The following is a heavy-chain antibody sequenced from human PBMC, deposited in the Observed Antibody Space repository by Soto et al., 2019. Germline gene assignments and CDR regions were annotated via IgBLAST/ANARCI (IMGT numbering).Heavy chain of an antibody. CDR3: ARGGLETYKYDTSGYPFNFDY. Sequence: QVQLVQSGPEVKKPGSSVRVSCKASGGTFSTYAISWVRQAPGQGLEWMGGIIPIFDTPNYAQNFQGRITSTAYEYTSTAYMELSSLRSGDTAVYYCARGGLETYKYDTSGYPFNFDYWGQGTLIPVSS. CDR2: IIPIFDTP. D-gene: IGHD3-22*01. J-gene: IGHJ4*02. V-gene: IGHV1-69*12. CDR1: GGTFSTYA.